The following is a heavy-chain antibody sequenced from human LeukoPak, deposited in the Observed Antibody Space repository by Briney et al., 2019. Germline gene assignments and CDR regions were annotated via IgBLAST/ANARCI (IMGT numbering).Heavy chain of an antibody. V-gene: IGHV4-4*09. D-gene: IGHD6-6*01. Sequence: SETLSLTCTVSGDSISSYYWSWIRQPPGKGLEWIGYIYTSGTTNYNPSLKSRVTISVDTSKNQFSLKLTSVTAADTAVYYCARGHYSSSSFWFDPWGQGTLVTVSS. J-gene: IGHJ5*02. CDR2: IYTSGTT. CDR1: GDSISSYY. CDR3: ARGHYSSSSFWFDP.